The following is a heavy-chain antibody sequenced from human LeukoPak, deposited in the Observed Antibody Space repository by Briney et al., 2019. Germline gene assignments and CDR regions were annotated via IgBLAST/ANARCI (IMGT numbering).Heavy chain of an antibody. CDR3: ARATPMAPDY. D-gene: IGHD5-24*01. CDR1: GGSVSSGSYY. J-gene: IGHJ4*02. CDR2: IYYSGST. V-gene: IGHV4-61*01. Sequence: SETLSLTCTVSGGSVSSGSYYWSWIRQPPGKGLEWIGYIYYSGSTNYNPSLKSRVTISVDTSKNQFSLKLSSVTAADTAVYFCARATPMAPDYWGQGTLVTVSS.